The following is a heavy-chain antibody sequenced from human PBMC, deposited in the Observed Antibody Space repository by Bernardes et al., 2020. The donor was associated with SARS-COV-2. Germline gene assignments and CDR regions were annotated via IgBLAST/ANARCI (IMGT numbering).Heavy chain of an antibody. D-gene: IGHD2-21*02. Sequence: ASVKVSCKASGYTFTDYFIHWVRQAPGQRLEWMGWINPNTGGTNYIQKFQGRVTMTRDTSITTAYMELSRLGSDDTAIYYCARTRTTISTTGIPVDYWGQRTLVTASS. V-gene: IGHV1-2*02. CDR3: ARTRTTISTTGIPVDY. CDR1: GYTFTDYF. J-gene: IGHJ4*02. CDR2: INPNTGGT.